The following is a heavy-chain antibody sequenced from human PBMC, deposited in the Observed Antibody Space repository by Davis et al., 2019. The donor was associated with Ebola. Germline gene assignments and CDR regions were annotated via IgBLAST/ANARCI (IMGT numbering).Heavy chain of an antibody. V-gene: IGHV4-4*02. D-gene: IGHD1-26*01. CDR2: ISQSGST. Sequence: MPSETLSLTCAVSGDSISSSNWWSWVRQPPGKGLEWIGEISQSGSTNYNPSLKSRVTISVDKSKNQFSLKLSSVTAADTAVYYCATLGAMPRYGMDVWGQGTTVTVSS. CDR3: ATLGAMPRYGMDV. CDR1: GDSISSSNW. J-gene: IGHJ6*02.